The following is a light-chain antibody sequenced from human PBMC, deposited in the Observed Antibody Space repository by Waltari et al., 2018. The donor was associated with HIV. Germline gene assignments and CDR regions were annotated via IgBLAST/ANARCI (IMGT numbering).Light chain of an antibody. Sequence: QSALTQPRSVSGSPGQSVTISCPGSARNIGTYNYVPWYQYHPGKAPKLIIHVVTERPSGVPDRFSGSKSGHTASLTVSGLQAEDEADYYCCSYAGSYSWVFGGGTKLTVL. V-gene: IGLV2-11*01. CDR1: ARNIGTYNY. CDR3: CSYAGSYSWV. J-gene: IGLJ3*02. CDR2: VVT.